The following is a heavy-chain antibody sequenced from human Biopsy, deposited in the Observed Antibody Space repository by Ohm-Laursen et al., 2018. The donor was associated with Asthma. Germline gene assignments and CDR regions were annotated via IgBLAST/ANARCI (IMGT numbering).Heavy chain of an antibody. Sequence: TQTLTLTCTVSGFSLRNAKMGVTWIRQPPGKALEWLAHIFSNDEKSYSTSLKSRITISKDTAKSQVVLTMSNMDPVDTATYYCARVVNYDFRSGYWFDPWGQGTLVTVSP. V-gene: IGHV2-26*01. CDR2: IFSNDEK. D-gene: IGHD3-3*01. CDR1: GFSLRNAKMG. J-gene: IGHJ5*02. CDR3: ARVVNYDFRSGYWFDP.